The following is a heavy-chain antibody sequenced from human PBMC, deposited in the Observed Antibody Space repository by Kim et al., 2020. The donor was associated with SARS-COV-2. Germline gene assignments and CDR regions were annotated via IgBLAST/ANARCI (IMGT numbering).Heavy chain of an antibody. CDR3: ASQVSGIFGVVSAFDI. D-gene: IGHD3-3*01. Sequence: SVKVSCKASGGTFSSYAISWVRQAPGQGLEWMGRIIPILGIANYAQKFQGRVTITADKSTSTAYMELSSLRSEDTAVYYCASQVSGIFGVVSAFDIWGQGTMVTVSS. V-gene: IGHV1-69*04. CDR2: IIPILGIA. J-gene: IGHJ3*02. CDR1: GGTFSSYA.